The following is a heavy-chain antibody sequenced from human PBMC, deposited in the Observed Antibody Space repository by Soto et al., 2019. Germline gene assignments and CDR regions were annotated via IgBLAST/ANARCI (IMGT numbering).Heavy chain of an antibody. Sequence: EVQLVESGGDVVQSGVSLRLSCVASGFTFRDHWMHWVRQSPGEGLVGVSRINPDGSWTDYADFVEGRFTISRDNAKNTLYLQMYSLRVEDTSIFCCARPRGTAHSDFDVWCRGTMVTVS. CDR3: ARPRGTAHSDFDV. CDR1: GFTFRDHW. V-gene: IGHV3-74*01. J-gene: IGHJ3*01. CDR2: INPDGSWT. D-gene: IGHD2-21*02.